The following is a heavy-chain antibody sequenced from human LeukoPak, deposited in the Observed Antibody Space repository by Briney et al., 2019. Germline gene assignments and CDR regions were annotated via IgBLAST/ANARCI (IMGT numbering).Heavy chain of an antibody. CDR1: GGSISSYY. Sequence: SETLSLTCTVSGGSISSYYWNWIRQPPGKGLEWIGYIYYSGSTNYNPSLKSRVTISVDTSKNQFSLKLSSVTAADTAVYYCARVVRGVHFDYWGQGTLVTVSS. J-gene: IGHJ4*02. D-gene: IGHD3-10*01. CDR3: ARVVRGVHFDY. CDR2: IYYSGST. V-gene: IGHV4-59*08.